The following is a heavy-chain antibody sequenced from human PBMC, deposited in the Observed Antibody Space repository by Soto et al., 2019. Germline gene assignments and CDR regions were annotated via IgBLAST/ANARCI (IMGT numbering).Heavy chain of an antibody. J-gene: IGHJ4*02. V-gene: IGHV3-21*01. D-gene: IGHD3-3*01. CDR2: ISSSSSYI. CDR3: ASRYDFWSGYPPKPFDY. CDR1: GFTFSSYS. Sequence: EVQLVESGGGLVKPGGSLRLSCAASGFTFSSYSMNWVRQAPGKGLEWVSSISSSSSYIYYADSVKGRFNISRDNAKNSLYLQMNSLRAEDTAVYYCASRYDFWSGYPPKPFDYWGQGTLVTVSS.